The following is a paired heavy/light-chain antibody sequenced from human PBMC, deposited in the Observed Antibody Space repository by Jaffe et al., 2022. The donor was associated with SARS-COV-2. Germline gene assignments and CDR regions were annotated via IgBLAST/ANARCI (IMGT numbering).Light chain of an antibody. CDR2: GID. J-gene: IGLJ2*01. V-gene: IGLV3-19*01. Sequence: SSELTQDPAVSVTLGQTVTITCQGASVSSKLASWYQQKPGQAPKLVMSGIDNRPSGISDRFSGSRSGDTASLTITAAQAEDEADYYCNSRDASGEPYVIFGGGTKLTVL. CDR1: SVSSKL. CDR3: NSRDASGEPYVI.
Heavy chain of an antibody. D-gene: IGHD4-17*01. Sequence: QLLLQESGPGLVKPSETLSLTCNVSGGSIKNSRFYWDWVRQAPGKGLEWIATIYYGGTAYYNPSLRGRVTISVNTSKNQFFLEMNSVTAADTAVYYCARKSTAEHGGYLYYFDTWGQGSLVTVSS. CDR1: GGSIKNSRFY. CDR2: IYYGGTA. V-gene: IGHV4-39*01. CDR3: ARKSTAEHGGYLYYFDT. J-gene: IGHJ4*02.